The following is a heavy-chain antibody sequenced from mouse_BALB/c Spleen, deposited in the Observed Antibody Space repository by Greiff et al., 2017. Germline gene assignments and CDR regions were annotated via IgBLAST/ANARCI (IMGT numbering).Heavy chain of an antibody. CDR2: ISSGSSTI. J-gene: IGHJ2*01. Sequence: EVMLVESGGGLVQPGGSRKLSCAASGFTLSSFGMHWVRQAPEKGLEWVAYISSGSSTIYYADTVKGRFTISRDNPKNTLFLQMTSLRSEDTAMYYCARLDYFDYWGQGTTLTVSS. CDR1: GFTLSSFG. V-gene: IGHV5-17*02. CDR3: ARLDYFDY.